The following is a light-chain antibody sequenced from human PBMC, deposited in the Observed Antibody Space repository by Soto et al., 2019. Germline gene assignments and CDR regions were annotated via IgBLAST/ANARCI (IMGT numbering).Light chain of an antibody. Sequence: QSVLAQPASVSGSPGQSITISCTGTNSDVGGYNYVSWFQQHPGKAPKLMIYEVSNRPSGVSNRFSGSKSGNTASLTTSSLQAEDEADYYCSSYTSSSTQVFGTGTKVTVL. CDR1: NSDVGGYNY. CDR2: EVS. J-gene: IGLJ1*01. V-gene: IGLV2-14*01. CDR3: SSYTSSSTQV.